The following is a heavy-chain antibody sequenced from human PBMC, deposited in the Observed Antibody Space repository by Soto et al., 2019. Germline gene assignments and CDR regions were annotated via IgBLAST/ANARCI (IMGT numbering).Heavy chain of an antibody. V-gene: IGHV4-61*01. J-gene: IGHJ3*02. Sequence: QVQLQESGPGLVKPSETLSLTCTVSGGSVSSGSYYWSWIRQPPGKGLEWIGYIYYSGSTNYNPSLNSRVTISVDTSKNQFSLKLSSVTAADTAVYYCARERHSYGNRVGAFDIWGQGTMVTVSS. CDR1: GGSVSSGSYY. D-gene: IGHD5-18*01. CDR3: ARERHSYGNRVGAFDI. CDR2: IYYSGST.